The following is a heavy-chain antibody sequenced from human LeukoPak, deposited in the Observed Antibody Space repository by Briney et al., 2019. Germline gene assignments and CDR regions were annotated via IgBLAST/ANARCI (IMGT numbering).Heavy chain of an antibody. Sequence: GGSLRLSCAASGFTVSSKYMGWVRQAPGKGLEWVAVISYDGSNKYYADSVKGRFTISRDNSKNTLYLQMNSLRAEDTAVYYCAKEGFDSWGQGTLVTVSS. CDR2: ISYDGSNK. CDR1: GFTVSSKY. CDR3: AKEGFDS. J-gene: IGHJ4*02. V-gene: IGHV3-30*18.